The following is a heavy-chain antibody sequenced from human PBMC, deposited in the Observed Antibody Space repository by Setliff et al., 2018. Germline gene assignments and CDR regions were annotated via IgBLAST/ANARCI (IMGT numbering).Heavy chain of an antibody. CDR3: ARYRNYFDSSGQTQYYFDY. CDR2: IYYTGNT. CDR1: GGSISSDTSY. Sequence: PSETLSLTCTVSGGSISSDTSYWGWIRQPPGKGLEWIGSIYYTGNTYYNPSPKSRVTISIDSSKNQVSLRMTSVTAADTAVYYCARYRNYFDSSGQTQYYFDYWGQGTLVTVSS. V-gene: IGHV4-39*07. D-gene: IGHD3-22*01. J-gene: IGHJ4*02.